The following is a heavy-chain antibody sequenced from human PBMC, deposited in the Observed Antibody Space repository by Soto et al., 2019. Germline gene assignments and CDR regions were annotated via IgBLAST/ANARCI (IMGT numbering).Heavy chain of an antibody. CDR3: ARDQEAVYSGNENAFDI. Sequence: SETLSLTCAVYGGSFSGYYWSWIRQPPGKGLEWIGEINHSGSTNYNPSLKSRVTISVDTSKNQFSLKLSSVTAADTAVYYCARDQEAVYSGNENAFDIWGQGTMVTGSS. CDR2: INHSGST. J-gene: IGHJ3*02. V-gene: IGHV4-34*01. D-gene: IGHD2-15*01. CDR1: GGSFSGYY.